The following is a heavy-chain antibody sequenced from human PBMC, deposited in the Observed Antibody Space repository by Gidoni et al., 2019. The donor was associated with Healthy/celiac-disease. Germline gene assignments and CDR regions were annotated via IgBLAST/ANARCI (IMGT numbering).Heavy chain of an antibody. CDR1: GFTFSNAW. Sequence: EVQLVESGGGLVKPGGSLRLSCAASGFTFSNAWMSWVRQAPGKGLEWVGRIKSKTDGGTTDYAAPVKGRFTISRDDSKNTLYLQMNSLKTEDTAVYYCTTDRTDDSSGYYSYDAFDIWGQGTMVTVSS. D-gene: IGHD3-22*01. CDR2: IKSKTDGGTT. V-gene: IGHV3-15*01. CDR3: TTDRTDDSSGYYSYDAFDI. J-gene: IGHJ3*02.